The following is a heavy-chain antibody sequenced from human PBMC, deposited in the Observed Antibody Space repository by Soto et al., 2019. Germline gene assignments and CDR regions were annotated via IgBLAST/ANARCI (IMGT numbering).Heavy chain of an antibody. CDR2: VNPNSGNT. D-gene: IGHD1-26*01. CDR1: GYTFTSYD. J-gene: IGHJ4*02. V-gene: IGHV1-8*01. CDR3: ARGLVFRYSGSYHLVY. Sequence: ASVKVSCKASGYTFTSYDINWVRQATGQGLEWMGWVNPNSGNTGYAQKFQGRVTMTRNTSISTAYMELSSLRSEDTAVYYCARGLVFRYSGSYHLVYWGQGTLVTVSS.